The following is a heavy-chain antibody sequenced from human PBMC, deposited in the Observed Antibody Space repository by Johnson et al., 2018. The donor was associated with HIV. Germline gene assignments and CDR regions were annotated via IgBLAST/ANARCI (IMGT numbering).Heavy chain of an antibody. CDR3: ARDRPHDDNGYYYVPDAFDI. J-gene: IGHJ3*02. V-gene: IGHV3-66*01. CDR2: IYTGGST. Sequence: VQLVESGGGSVQPGGSLRLSCAASGFTVSSNYMSWVRQAPGKGLEWVSLIYTGGSTYYADSVKGRFTISRDNSKNTLYLQMNSLRVEDTAVYYCARDRPHDDNGYYYVPDAFDIWGQGTMVTVSS. D-gene: IGHD3-22*01. CDR1: GFTVSSNY.